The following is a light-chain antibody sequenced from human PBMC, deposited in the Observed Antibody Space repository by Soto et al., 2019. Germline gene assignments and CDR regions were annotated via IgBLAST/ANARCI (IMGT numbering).Light chain of an antibody. CDR3: QQYGRLPLA. CDR1: ETVSSDY. J-gene: IGKJ5*01. Sequence: IVLTQSPGTLSLSPGERATLSCRASETVSSDYFAWYQQKRGQAPRLLIYATSTRATGIPDRFSGSGSGTDFTLTISRLEPEDFAVYYCQQYGRLPLAFGQGTRLDIK. CDR2: ATS. V-gene: IGKV3-20*01.